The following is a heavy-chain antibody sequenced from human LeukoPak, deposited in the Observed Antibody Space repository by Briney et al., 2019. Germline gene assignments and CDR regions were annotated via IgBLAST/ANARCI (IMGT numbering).Heavy chain of an antibody. V-gene: IGHV4-4*07. CDR1: GGSISSHY. CDR2: FYLSGGT. D-gene: IGHD3-10*01. J-gene: IGHJ4*02. CDR3: ARGDGSGSYYFDY. Sequence: SETLSLTCTVSGGSISSHYWSWIRQLAGKGLEWIGRFYLSGGTKYNPSLESRVTISVDTSKNQFFLKLTSVTAGDTAVYYCARGDGSGSYYFDYWGQGTLVTVSS.